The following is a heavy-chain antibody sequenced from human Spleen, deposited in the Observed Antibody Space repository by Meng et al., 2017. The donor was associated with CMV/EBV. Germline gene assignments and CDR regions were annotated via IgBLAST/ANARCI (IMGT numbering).Heavy chain of an antibody. Sequence: ASVKVSCKASGYTFNNYGITWVRQAPGQGLEWMGWITAYNEDTTYAQKFQGRVTMTTDTSTSTAYMELRSLTSDDTAVYFCARGGSSGWYYYYGVDVWGQGTTVTVSS. V-gene: IGHV1-18*01. D-gene: IGHD6-19*01. CDR1: GYTFNNYG. CDR2: ITAYNEDT. CDR3: ARGGSSGWYYYYGVDV. J-gene: IGHJ6*02.